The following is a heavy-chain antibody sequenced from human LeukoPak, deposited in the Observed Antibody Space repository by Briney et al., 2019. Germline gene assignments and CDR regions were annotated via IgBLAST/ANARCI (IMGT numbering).Heavy chain of an antibody. Sequence: EPSETLSLTCTVSGGSISSGGYYWSWIRQHPGKGLEWIGYIYYSGSTYYNPSLKSRVTISVDTSKYQFSLKLSSVTAADTAVYYCARRWEYYFDYRGQGTLVTVSS. J-gene: IGHJ4*02. V-gene: IGHV4-31*03. CDR3: ARRWEYYFDY. CDR2: IYYSGST. CDR1: GGSISSGGYY. D-gene: IGHD1-26*01.